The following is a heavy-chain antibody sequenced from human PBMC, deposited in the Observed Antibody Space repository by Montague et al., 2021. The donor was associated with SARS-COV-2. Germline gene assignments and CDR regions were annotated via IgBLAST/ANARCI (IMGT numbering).Heavy chain of an antibody. D-gene: IGHD3-3*01. CDR1: GFTFSDYY. Sequence: SLRLSCAASGFTFSDYYMSWIRQAPGKGLEWVSYITSSSSYTNYADSVKGRFTISRDNAKNSLYLQMNSLRAEDTAVYYCARDRTNITIFGVVNCYGLDDWGRGTTVTASS. CDR3: ARDRTNITIFGVVNCYGLDD. V-gene: IGHV3-11*06. J-gene: IGHJ6*02. CDR2: ITSSSSYT.